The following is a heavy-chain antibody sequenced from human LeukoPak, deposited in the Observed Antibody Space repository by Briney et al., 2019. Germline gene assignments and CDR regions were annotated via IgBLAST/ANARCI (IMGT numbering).Heavy chain of an antibody. CDR2: IYTSGST. D-gene: IGHD2-15*01. Sequence: PSETLSLTCTVSGGSISSGSYYWSWIRQPAGKGLEWIGRIYTSGSTNYNPSLKSRVTISVDTSKNQFSLKLRSVTAADTALYYCARSELSCSGGSCPTRYAFDIWGQGTVVTASS. J-gene: IGHJ3*02. CDR1: GGSISSGSYY. CDR3: ARSELSCSGGSCPTRYAFDI. V-gene: IGHV4-61*02.